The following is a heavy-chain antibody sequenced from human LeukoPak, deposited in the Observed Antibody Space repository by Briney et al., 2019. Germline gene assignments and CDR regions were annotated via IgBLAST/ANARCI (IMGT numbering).Heavy chain of an antibody. CDR2: INTDGSST. Sequence: GGSLRLSCAASGFIFSSYWMHWVRHAPGKGLAWVSRINTDGSSTSYADSVKGRFTISRDNAKNSLYLQMNSLRTEDTAVYYCARDSSPYYDILTDHDAFDIWGQGTMVTVSS. V-gene: IGHV3-74*01. CDR1: GFIFSSYW. J-gene: IGHJ3*02. D-gene: IGHD3-9*01. CDR3: ARDSSPYYDILTDHDAFDI.